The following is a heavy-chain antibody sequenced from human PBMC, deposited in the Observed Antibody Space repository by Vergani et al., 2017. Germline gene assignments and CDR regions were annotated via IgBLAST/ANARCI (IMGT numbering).Heavy chain of an antibody. Sequence: QVQLQESGPGLVKPSETLSLTCTVSGGSISRSHYYWGFIRQPPGKGLERIGSISSSGSPYYNPTLKSRLSFSVDTSKNLFSLRLKSVTATDTGMYYCARPVGPSAIADGYHVWGQGTMVTVS. D-gene: IGHD3-10*01. CDR1: GGSISRSHYY. CDR2: ISSSGSP. V-gene: IGHV4-39*02. J-gene: IGHJ3*01. CDR3: ARPVGPSAIADGYHV.